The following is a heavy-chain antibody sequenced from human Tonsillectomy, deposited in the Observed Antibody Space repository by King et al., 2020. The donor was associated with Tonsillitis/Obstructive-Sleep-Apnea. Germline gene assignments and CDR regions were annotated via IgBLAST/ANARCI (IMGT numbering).Heavy chain of an antibody. CDR3: TRSSEWTEDY. V-gene: IGHV3-7*03. CDR1: GFIFSNYW. J-gene: IGHJ4*02. CDR2: VKQDGSEK. D-gene: IGHD2-8*01. Sequence: VQLVESGGNLVQPGGSLRLSCTASGFIFSNYWMHWVRQAPGKGLEWVANVKQDGSEKNYVDSVKGRFTISRDNAKNSVYLQMNSLRAEDTAVYYCTRSSEWTEDYWGQGTLVTVSS.